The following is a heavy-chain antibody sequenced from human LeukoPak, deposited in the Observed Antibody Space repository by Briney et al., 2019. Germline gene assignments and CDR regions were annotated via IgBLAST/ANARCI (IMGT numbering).Heavy chain of an antibody. CDR3: ARNHSGATGTPGGWFDS. Sequence: SESLSLTCSVSGDSISDTRDYWGWIRQPPGKRLEWIGSIYYSGSTHYNPSLRSRVSMSIDTSKRQFSLKLASVTAADTGLYYCARNHSGATGTPGGWFDSWGQGTLVIVSS. V-gene: IGHV4-39*01. D-gene: IGHD3-16*01. CDR1: GDSISDTRDY. J-gene: IGHJ5*01. CDR2: IYYSGST.